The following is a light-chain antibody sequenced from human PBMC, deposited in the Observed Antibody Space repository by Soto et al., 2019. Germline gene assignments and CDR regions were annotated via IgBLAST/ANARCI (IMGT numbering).Light chain of an antibody. J-gene: IGKJ5*01. V-gene: IGKV3-20*01. CDR2: GAS. Sequence: EIGLEEAPDTQFMTPGERRALSCRASQSVSSSYLAWYQQKPGQAPRLLIYGASSRATGIPDRFRGSGYGTDFTITISTLEPEDFALDYCQQYGSSSITFGQGTRLEI. CDR3: QQYGSSSIT. CDR1: QSVSSSY.